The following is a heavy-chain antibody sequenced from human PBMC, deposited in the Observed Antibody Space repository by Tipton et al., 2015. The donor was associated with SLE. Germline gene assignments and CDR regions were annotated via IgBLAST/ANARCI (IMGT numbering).Heavy chain of an antibody. CDR3: ARNEVGRYGFYYMDV. CDR1: GGSFSSYY. J-gene: IGHJ6*03. V-gene: IGHV4-34*01. CDR2: INHSGST. D-gene: IGHD1-26*01. Sequence: TLSLTCAVYGGSFSSYYWSWIRQPPGKGLEWIGEINHSGSTNYNPSLKSRVTISVDTSKNQFSLKLSSVTAADTAAYYCARNEVGRYGFYYMDVWGKGTTVTVSS.